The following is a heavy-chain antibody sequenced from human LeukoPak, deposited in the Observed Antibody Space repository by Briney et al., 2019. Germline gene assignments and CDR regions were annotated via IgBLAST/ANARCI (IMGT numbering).Heavy chain of an antibody. V-gene: IGHV3-74*01. J-gene: IGHJ5*02. CDR3: ARDPRNKGFDP. D-gene: IGHD1/OR15-1a*01. CDR2: INGDGNDT. CDR1: GFTFSGYW. Sequence: GGSLRLSCAASGFTFSGYWMHWARQSPGKGLVWFSCINGDGNDTRHADPVKGRFTISRDNAKNTLYLQMNSLRVEDTAVYYCARDPRNKGFDPWGQGTLVTVSS.